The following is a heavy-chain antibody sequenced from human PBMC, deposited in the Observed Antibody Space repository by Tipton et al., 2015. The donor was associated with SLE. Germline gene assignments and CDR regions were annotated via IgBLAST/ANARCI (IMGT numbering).Heavy chain of an antibody. D-gene: IGHD1-26*01. J-gene: IGHJ5*02. V-gene: IGHV4-61*02. Sequence: LRLSCTVSGASVSSSFHQWSWIRQPAGEGLEWIGHSSGSATYNPSLKSRVTISVDTSKNQFSLKVTSVTATDTAVYYCARDWVVGATLDRFDPWGQGTLVTVSS. CDR3: ARDWVVGATLDRFDP. CDR1: GASVSSSFHQ. CDR2: SSGSA.